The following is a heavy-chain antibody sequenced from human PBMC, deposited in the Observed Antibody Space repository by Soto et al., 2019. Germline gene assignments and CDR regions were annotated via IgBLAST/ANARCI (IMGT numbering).Heavy chain of an antibody. Sequence: VQLQQWGAGLLKPSETLSLTCAVYGGSVSGATYYWSWIRQPPGKGLEWIGEMSHSGGTHFNPSLQCRVTISVDTSTNQFSLKMSSVTAADTALYYCARVERGTATTVVNAFDIWGPGTMGTVSS. V-gene: IGHV4-34*01. CDR2: MSHSGGT. J-gene: IGHJ3*02. D-gene: IGHD1-1*01. CDR1: GGSVSGATYY. CDR3: ARVERGTATTVVNAFDI.